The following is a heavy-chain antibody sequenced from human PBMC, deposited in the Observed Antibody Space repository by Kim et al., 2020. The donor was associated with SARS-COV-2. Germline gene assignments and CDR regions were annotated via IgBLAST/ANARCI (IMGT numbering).Heavy chain of an antibody. D-gene: IGHD3-16*01. CDR1: GFTFSAYD. CDR2: ITKTSTTI. Sequence: GGSLRLSFATSGFTFSAYDMNWVRQAPGKGLEWLSFITKTSTTIYYADSVEGRFTISRDNAKNSLFLQMNSLRDEDTALYYCVRDRMGGAFDMWGQGTMV. J-gene: IGHJ3*02. CDR3: VRDRMGGAFDM. V-gene: IGHV3-48*02.